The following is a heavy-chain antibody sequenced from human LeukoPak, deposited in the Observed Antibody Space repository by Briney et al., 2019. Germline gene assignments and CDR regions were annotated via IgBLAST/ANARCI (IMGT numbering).Heavy chain of an antibody. J-gene: IGHJ4*02. CDR1: GYTFTTHN. CDR2: ISAYNGYT. V-gene: IGHV1-18*01. CDR3: ARVGTGTRSFDS. Sequence: ASVKVSCKTSGYTFTTHNINWVRHAPGQGLGWMGRISAYNGYTNYGRRFQGRVTMTTDTSTNTAYMELRSLRSDDTAVYYCARVGTGTRSFDSWGQGTLVTVSS. D-gene: IGHD1/OR15-1a*01.